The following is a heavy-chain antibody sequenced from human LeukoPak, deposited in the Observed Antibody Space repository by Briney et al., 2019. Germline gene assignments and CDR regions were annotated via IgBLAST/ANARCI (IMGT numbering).Heavy chain of an antibody. CDR3: ARPPSRGYSSSFEY. CDR1: GYIFATYW. Sequence: GESLQISCEGSGYIFATYWIAWVRPLPGKGLEWMGIIYPDESNIRYSPSFQGQVTISADKSISTAYLQWSSLKASDTAIYYCARPPSRGYSSSFEYWGQGTLVTVSS. CDR2: IYPDESNI. D-gene: IGHD2-2*03. V-gene: IGHV5-51*01. J-gene: IGHJ4*02.